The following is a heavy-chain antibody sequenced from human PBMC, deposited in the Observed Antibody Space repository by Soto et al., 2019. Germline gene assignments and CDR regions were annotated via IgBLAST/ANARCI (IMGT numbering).Heavy chain of an antibody. CDR3: ARDQTHYYDSSGLDY. CDR2: ISSSGSTI. D-gene: IGHD3-22*01. V-gene: IGHV3-11*01. J-gene: IGHJ4*02. CDR1: GFTFSDYY. Sequence: GGSLRLSCAASGFTFSDYYMSWIRQAPGKGLEWVSYISSSGSTIYYADSVKGRFTISRDNAKNSLYLQMNSLRAEDTAVYYCARDQTHYYDSSGLDYWGQGTLVTVSS.